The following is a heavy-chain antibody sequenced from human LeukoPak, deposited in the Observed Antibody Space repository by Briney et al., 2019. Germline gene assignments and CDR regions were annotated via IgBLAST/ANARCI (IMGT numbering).Heavy chain of an antibody. Sequence: GGSLRLSCAASGFTFSSHAMNWVRQAPGKGLEWISSISTDGLTIKYADFVSGQFTISRDNAEHLLFLQMNSLRAEDTAVYYCARSYYYDSSGYYGLDYWGQGTLVTVSS. V-gene: IGHV3-48*03. CDR1: GFTFSSHA. CDR3: ARSYYYDSSGYYGLDY. J-gene: IGHJ4*02. CDR2: ISTDGLTI. D-gene: IGHD3-22*01.